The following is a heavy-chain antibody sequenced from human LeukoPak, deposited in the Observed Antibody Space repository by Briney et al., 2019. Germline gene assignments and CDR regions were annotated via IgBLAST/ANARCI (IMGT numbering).Heavy chain of an antibody. CDR1: GFTFRDFY. D-gene: IGHD3-10*01. V-gene: IGHV3-11*04. J-gene: IGHJ6*03. Sequence: GGSLRLSCAASGFTFRDFYMTWIRQAPGKGLEWISYISGDDSTIIYADSVKGRFTISRDNAKNSLYLQMNSLRAEDTAVYYCARDGIVPYYYGSGSSVYYMDVWGKGTTVTVSS. CDR2: ISGDDSTI. CDR3: ARDGIVPYYYGSGSSVYYMDV.